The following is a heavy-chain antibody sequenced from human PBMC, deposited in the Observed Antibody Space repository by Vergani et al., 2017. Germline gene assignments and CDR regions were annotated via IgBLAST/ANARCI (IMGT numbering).Heavy chain of an antibody. CDR2: ISDGGETK. Sequence: QVQLVASGGGLVRPGGSLRLSCAASGFIFSDYYMTWIRQTPGKGLEWLAHISDGGETKMYAEFLKGRFTVSRDNTKSTLYLQMNSLRAEDTAVYYCAKHGYCSGGSCTGWFDPWGQGTLVTVSS. V-gene: IGHV3-11*01. CDR3: AKHGYCSGGSCTGWFDP. CDR1: GFIFSDYY. J-gene: IGHJ5*02. D-gene: IGHD2-15*01.